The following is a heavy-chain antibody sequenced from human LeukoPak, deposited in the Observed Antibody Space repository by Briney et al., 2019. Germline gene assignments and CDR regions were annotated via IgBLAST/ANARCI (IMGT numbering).Heavy chain of an antibody. J-gene: IGHJ3*02. V-gene: IGHV1-2*02. CDR2: VNPNGGGT. D-gene: IGHD6-6*01. CDR3: ARGSSSGGALDI. Sequence: ASVKVSCKASGYTFTDYHMHWVRQAPGQGLEWMGWVNPNGGGTNYAQRFQGRVTMTTDTSISTAYMELSSLRSDDTAVYYCARGSSSGGALDIWGQGTRVTVSS. CDR1: GYTFTDYH.